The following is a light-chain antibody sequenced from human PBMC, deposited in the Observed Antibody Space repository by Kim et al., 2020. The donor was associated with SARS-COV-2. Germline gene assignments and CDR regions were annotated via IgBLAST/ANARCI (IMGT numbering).Light chain of an antibody. J-gene: IGLJ2*01. CDR2: GKN. CDR1: SLRSYY. Sequence: LGQPVRITCQGDSLRSYYATWYQQKPGQAPILVIYGKNNRPSGIPDRFSGSSSGNTASLTIAGTRAGDETVYYCNSRGSTDNVVCGGGTQLTVL. CDR3: NSRGSTDNVV. V-gene: IGLV3-19*01.